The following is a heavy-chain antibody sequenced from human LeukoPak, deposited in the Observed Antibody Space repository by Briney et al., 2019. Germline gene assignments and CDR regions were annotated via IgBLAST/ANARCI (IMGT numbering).Heavy chain of an antibody. CDR1: GFTFSTYT. D-gene: IGHD1-26*01. CDR3: ARGSEWELLSCDF. Sequence: PGGSLRLSCAASGFTFSTYTMNWVRQAPGRGLEWVSYISDSSSTIYYTDSVKGRFTISRDNAKNSLYLQMNSLRDEDTAVYYCARGSEWELLSCDFWGQGTVVTVSS. CDR2: ISDSSSTI. J-gene: IGHJ4*02. V-gene: IGHV3-48*02.